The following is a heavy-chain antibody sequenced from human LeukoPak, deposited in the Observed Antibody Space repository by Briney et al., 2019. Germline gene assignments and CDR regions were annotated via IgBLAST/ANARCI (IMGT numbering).Heavy chain of an antibody. CDR1: GYTFTSYG. CDR2: ISAYNGNT. J-gene: IGHJ4*02. Sequence: ASVKVSCKASGYTFTSYGISWVRQAPGQGLEWMGWISAYNGNTNYAQKLQGRVTMTTDTSTSTAYMELRSLRSDDTAVYYCATEQASSSSWYDPVFDYWGQGTLVTVSS. CDR3: ATEQASSSSWYDPVFDY. D-gene: IGHD6-13*01. V-gene: IGHV1-18*01.